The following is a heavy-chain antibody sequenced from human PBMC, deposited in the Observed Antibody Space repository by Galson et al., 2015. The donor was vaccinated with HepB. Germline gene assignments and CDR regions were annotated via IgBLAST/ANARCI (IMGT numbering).Heavy chain of an antibody. CDR3: ATSNDYIWGSYRPFDY. J-gene: IGHJ4*02. D-gene: IGHD3-16*02. CDR1: GFTFSDYY. Sequence: SLRLSCAASGFTFSDYYMSWIRQAPGMGLEWVSYISSSGSTIYYADSVKGRFTISRDNAKNSLYLQMNSLRAEDTAVYYCATSNDYIWGSYRPFDYWGQGTLVTVSS. CDR2: ISSSGSTI. V-gene: IGHV3-11*01.